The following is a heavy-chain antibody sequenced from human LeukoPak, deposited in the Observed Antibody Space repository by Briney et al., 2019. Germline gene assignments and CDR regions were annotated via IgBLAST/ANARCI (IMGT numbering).Heavy chain of an antibody. J-gene: IGHJ4*02. CDR3: ARANGRQLGYGY. D-gene: IGHD5-18*01. V-gene: IGHV4-59*12. CDR1: GGSISTYY. Sequence: SETLSLTCTVSGGSISTYYWNWIRQPPGKGLEWIGYIYHSGSTNYNPSLQRRVTISVDTSKNQFSLKLSSVTAADTAVYYCARANGRQLGYGYWGQGTLVTVSS. CDR2: IYHSGST.